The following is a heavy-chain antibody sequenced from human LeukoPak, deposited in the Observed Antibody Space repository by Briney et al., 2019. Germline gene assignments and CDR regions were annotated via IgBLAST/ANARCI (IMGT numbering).Heavy chain of an antibody. CDR3: ARYYGSGSYYYRSYYYMGV. CDR2: IYTSGST. V-gene: IGHV4-4*09. Sequence: SETLSLTCTVSGGSISSYYWSWIRQPPGKGLEWIGNIYTSGSTNYNPSLKSRVTISVDTSKNQFSLRLSSVTAADTAVYYCARYYGSGSYYYRSYYYMGVWGKGTTVTVSS. J-gene: IGHJ6*03. D-gene: IGHD3-10*01. CDR1: GGSISSYY.